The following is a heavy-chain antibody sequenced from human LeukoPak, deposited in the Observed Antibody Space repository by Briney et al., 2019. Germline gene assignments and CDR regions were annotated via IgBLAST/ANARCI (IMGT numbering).Heavy chain of an antibody. Sequence: SETLSLTCTVSGASISSSSHYWGWIRQPPGKGLEWIGSIYYSGSTYYNPSLKSRVTISLDTSKNHLSLKLNSVTAADTAVYYCARDRSDSSGYYYHGWFDPWGRGTLVTVSS. CDR3: ARDRSDSSGYYYHGWFDP. V-gene: IGHV4-39*07. J-gene: IGHJ5*02. CDR2: IYYSGST. D-gene: IGHD3-22*01. CDR1: GASISSSSHY.